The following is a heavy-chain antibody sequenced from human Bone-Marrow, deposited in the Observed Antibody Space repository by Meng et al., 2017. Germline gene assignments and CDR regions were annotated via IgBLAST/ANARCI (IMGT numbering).Heavy chain of an antibody. CDR1: GGTYSSYA. CDR3: ARDTGKVGVMGDY. V-gene: IGHV1-69*06. Sequence: QVQLGNPGAGWRKPVSRVKVSCKASGGTYSSYAISWVRQAPGQGLEWMGGIIPIFGTANYAQKFQGRVTITADKSTSTAYMELSSLRSEDTAVYYCARDTGKVGVMGDYWGQGTLVTVSS. J-gene: IGHJ4*02. CDR2: IIPIFGTA. D-gene: IGHD1-26*01.